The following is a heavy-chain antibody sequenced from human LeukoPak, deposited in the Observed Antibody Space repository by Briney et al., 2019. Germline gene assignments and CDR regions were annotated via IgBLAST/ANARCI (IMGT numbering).Heavy chain of an antibody. V-gene: IGHV1-46*01. J-gene: IGHJ4*02. D-gene: IGHD3-10*01. CDR1: GYTFTSYY. Sequence: ASVKVSCKASGYTFTSYYMHWVRQAPGQGLEWMGIINPSGGSTSYAQKFQGRVTMTRDMSTSTVYMELSSLRSEDTAVYYCAKISQTPMVRSFIDYWGQGTLVTVSS. CDR2: INPSGGST. CDR3: AKISQTPMVRSFIDY.